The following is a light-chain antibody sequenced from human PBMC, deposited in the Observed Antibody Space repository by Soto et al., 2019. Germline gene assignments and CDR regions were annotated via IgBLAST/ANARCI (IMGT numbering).Light chain of an antibody. J-gene: IGKJ1*01. CDR3: LQYGSSQT. CDR1: QSVSSSY. V-gene: IGKV3-20*01. Sequence: EIVLTQSPGTLSLSPGERATLSCRASQSVSSSYLAWYQQKPGQAPRLLIYGASSRATGIPDRFSGSGSGTDFTLTISRLEPEDFAVYYCLQYGSSQTFGQGIKVEIK. CDR2: GAS.